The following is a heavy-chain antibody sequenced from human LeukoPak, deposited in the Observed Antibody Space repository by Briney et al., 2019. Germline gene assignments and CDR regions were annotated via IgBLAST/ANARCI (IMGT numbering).Heavy chain of an antibody. Sequence: SETLSLTCTVSGGSISSYYWSWIRQPPGKGLEWIGYIYYSGSTNYNPSLKSRVTISVDTSKNQFSLKLSSVTAADTAVYYCARALDYYDSSGTGWFDPWGQGTLVTVSS. V-gene: IGHV4-59*08. CDR3: ARALDYYDSSGTGWFDP. CDR2: IYYSGST. CDR1: GGSISSYY. J-gene: IGHJ5*02. D-gene: IGHD3-22*01.